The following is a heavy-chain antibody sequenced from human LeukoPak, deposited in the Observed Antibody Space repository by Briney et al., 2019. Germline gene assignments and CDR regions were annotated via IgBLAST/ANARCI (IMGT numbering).Heavy chain of an antibody. D-gene: IGHD2-15*01. CDR3: ARADGVVVAAIGAFDP. Sequence: GRSLRLSCAASGFTFSSYAMHWVRQAPGKGLEWVAVISYDGSNKYYADSVKGRFTISRDNSKNTLYLQMNSLRAEDTAVYYCARADGVVVAAIGAFDPWGQGTLVTVSS. J-gene: IGHJ5*02. CDR2: ISYDGSNK. CDR1: GFTFSSYA. V-gene: IGHV3-30-3*01.